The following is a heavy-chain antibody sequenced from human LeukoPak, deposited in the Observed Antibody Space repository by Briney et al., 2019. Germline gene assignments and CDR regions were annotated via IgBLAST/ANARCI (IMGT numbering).Heavy chain of an antibody. D-gene: IGHD3-9*01. J-gene: IGHJ4*02. CDR1: GGSISSSYW. CDR3: ARAKYFDSLSPFDY. V-gene: IGHV4-4*02. CDR2: IYHSGST. Sequence: PSGTLSLTCAVSGGSISSSYWWTWVRQPPGKGLEWIGEIYHSGSTNYNPSLKSRVTISVDKSKNQFSLNLRSVTAADTAVYYCARAKYFDSLSPFDYWGQGTLVTVSS.